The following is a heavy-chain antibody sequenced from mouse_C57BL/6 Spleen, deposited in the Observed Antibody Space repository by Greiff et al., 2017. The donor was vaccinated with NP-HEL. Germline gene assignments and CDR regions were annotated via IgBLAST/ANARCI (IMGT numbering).Heavy chain of an antibody. CDR1: GFNIKDDY. J-gene: IGHJ3*01. D-gene: IGHD1-1*01. CDR3: TTATGSSL. V-gene: IGHV14-4*01. Sequence: VHVKQSGAELVRPGASVKLSCTASGFNIKDDYMHWVKQRPEQGLEWIGWIDPENGDTEYASKFQGKATITADTSSNTAYLQLSSLTSEDTAVYYCTTATGSSLWGQGTLVTVSA. CDR2: IDPENGDT.